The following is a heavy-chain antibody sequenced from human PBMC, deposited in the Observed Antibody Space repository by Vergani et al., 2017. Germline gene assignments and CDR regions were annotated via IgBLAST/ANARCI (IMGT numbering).Heavy chain of an antibody. CDR3: ARHTTYADS. V-gene: IGHV5-51*01. CDR2: IYPDDSDT. Sequence: EVELVQSGPEMRKPGESLKISCKGSEYSFGNYWIGWVCQMPGKGLEWMGIIYPDDSDTRYSQSFQGQVTISADKSISSAFLQWDSLKASDTALYYCARHTTYADSWGQGTLVTVSS. CDR1: EYSFGNYW. D-gene: IGHD1-1*01. J-gene: IGHJ4*02.